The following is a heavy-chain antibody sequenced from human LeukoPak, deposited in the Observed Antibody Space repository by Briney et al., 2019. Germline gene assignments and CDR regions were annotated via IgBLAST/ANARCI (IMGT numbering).Heavy chain of an antibody. J-gene: IGHJ4*02. D-gene: IGHD6-13*01. Sequence: GGSLRLSCAASGFTFSSYWMGWVRQAPGKGLEWVANIKQDGSEKYYVDSVKGRFTISRDNAKNSLYLQMNSLRAEDTAVYYCAREDSSSWTGYFDYWGQGTLVTVSS. CDR3: AREDSSSWTGYFDY. V-gene: IGHV3-7*01. CDR2: IKQDGSEK. CDR1: GFTFSSYW.